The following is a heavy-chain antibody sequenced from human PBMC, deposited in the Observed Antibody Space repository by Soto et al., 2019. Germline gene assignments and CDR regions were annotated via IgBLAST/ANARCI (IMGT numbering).Heavy chain of an antibody. J-gene: IGHJ4*02. D-gene: IGHD5-18*01. CDR1: GFTFSSYS. CDR3: ARDFGYSYGPFDY. V-gene: IGHV3-48*01. Sequence: VGSLRLSCAASGFTFSSYSMNWVRQAPGKGLEWVSYISSSSSTIYYADSVKGRFTISRDNAKNSLYLQMNSLRAEDTAVYYCARDFGYSYGPFDYWGREPLFTV. CDR2: ISSSSSTI.